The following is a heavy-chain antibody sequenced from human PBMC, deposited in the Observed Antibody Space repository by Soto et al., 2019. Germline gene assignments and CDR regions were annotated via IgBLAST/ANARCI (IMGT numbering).Heavy chain of an antibody. CDR1: GGTFSSPT. Sequence: QVQLVQSGAEVKKPGSSVKVSCKASGGTFSSPTISWVRQAPGQGLEWMGGVSPIFGTTYYAQKFQGRLTITADASSGTAYMELSSMKSDDTAVDYCAGGGSSGGWYFDVWGRGTLVTVSS. CDR2: VSPIFGTT. CDR3: AGGGSSGGWYFDV. V-gene: IGHV1-69*01. D-gene: IGHD1-26*01. J-gene: IGHJ2*01.